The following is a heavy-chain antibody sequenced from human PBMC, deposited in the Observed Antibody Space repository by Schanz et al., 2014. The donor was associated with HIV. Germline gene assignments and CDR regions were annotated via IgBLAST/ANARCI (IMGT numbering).Heavy chain of an antibody. CDR1: GFTFSSYG. CDR2: ISYDGSDK. D-gene: IGHD2-2*01. CDR3: ARFHCNSISCSYYFDY. Sequence: QVQLEESGGGVVQPGRSLRLSCAASGFTFSSYGMHWVRQAPGKGLEWVAVISYDGSDKYYADSVKGRFTISRDNSKNTLYLQMNSLRAEDTAVYYCARFHCNSISCSYYFDYWGQGTLVTVSS. V-gene: IGHV3-30*03. J-gene: IGHJ4*02.